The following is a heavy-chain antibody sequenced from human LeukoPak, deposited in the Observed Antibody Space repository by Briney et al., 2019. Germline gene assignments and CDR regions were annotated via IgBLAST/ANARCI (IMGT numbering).Heavy chain of an antibody. D-gene: IGHD4-17*01. J-gene: IGHJ4*02. CDR2: IYTSGST. CDR3: ARDGGYGDYFDY. Sequence: SETLSLTCTVSGGSISSYYWSWIRQPAGKGLEWIGRIYTSGSTNYNLSLKSRVTMSVDTSKNQFSLKLSSVTTADTAVYYCARDGGYGDYFDYWGQGTLVTVSS. CDR1: GGSISSYY. V-gene: IGHV4-4*07.